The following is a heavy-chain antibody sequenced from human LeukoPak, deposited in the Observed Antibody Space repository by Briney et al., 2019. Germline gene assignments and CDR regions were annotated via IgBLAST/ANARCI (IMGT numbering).Heavy chain of an antibody. D-gene: IGHD2-21*02. J-gene: IGHJ6*02. CDR2: IGAYNGNT. CDR1: GYTFTSYG. Sequence: ASVKVSCKASGYTFTSYGISWVRQAPGQGLEWMGWIGAYNGNTNYAQKLQGRVTMTTDTSTSTAYMELRGLRSDDTAVYYCATTVVVVTAIDYYYGMDVWGQGTTVTVSS. CDR3: ATTVVVVTAIDYYYGMDV. V-gene: IGHV1-18*01.